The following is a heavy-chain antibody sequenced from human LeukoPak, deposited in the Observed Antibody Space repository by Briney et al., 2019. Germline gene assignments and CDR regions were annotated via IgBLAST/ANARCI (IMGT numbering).Heavy chain of an antibody. D-gene: IGHD6-19*01. CDR1: GFTFSSYA. Sequence: PGGSLRLSCAASGFTFSSYAMHWVRQAPGKGLEWVAVISYDGSNKYYADSVKGRFTISRDNSKNTLYLQMNSLRAEDTAVYYCAKDSSGWPSGWIDPWGQGTLVTVSS. CDR2: ISYDGSNK. J-gene: IGHJ5*02. CDR3: AKDSSGWPSGWIDP. V-gene: IGHV3-30-3*01.